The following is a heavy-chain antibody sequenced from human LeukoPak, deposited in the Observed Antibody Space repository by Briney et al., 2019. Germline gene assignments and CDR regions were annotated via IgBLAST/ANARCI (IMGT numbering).Heavy chain of an antibody. Sequence: GGSLRLSCAASGFTFNSYAMSWVRQAPGKGLEWVSAISGSGGSTYYADSVKGRFTISRDNSKNTLHLQMNSLRAEDTALYYCARGQYSSGWSAFDYWGQGTLVTVSS. D-gene: IGHD6-19*01. CDR2: ISGSGGST. CDR3: ARGQYSSGWSAFDY. CDR1: GFTFNSYA. J-gene: IGHJ4*02. V-gene: IGHV3-23*01.